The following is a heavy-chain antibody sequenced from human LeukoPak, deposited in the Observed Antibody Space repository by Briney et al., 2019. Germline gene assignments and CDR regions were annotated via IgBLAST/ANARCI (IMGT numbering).Heavy chain of an antibody. D-gene: IGHD3-3*01. V-gene: IGHV5-10-1*01. CDR3: ARRSHYDFWSGYLDY. Sequence: GESLKISCKGSGYTFTSYWISWVRQMPGKGLEWMGKIDPSDSYTSYSPSFQGHVTISADKSISAAFLQWSSLKASDTAMYYCARRSHYDFWSGYLDYWGQGTLVTVSS. CDR1: GYTFTSYW. J-gene: IGHJ4*02. CDR2: IDPSDSYT.